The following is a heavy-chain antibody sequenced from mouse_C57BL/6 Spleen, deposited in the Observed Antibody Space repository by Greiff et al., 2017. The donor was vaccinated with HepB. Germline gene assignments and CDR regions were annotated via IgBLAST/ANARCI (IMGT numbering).Heavy chain of an antibody. CDR3: TRKSSWGYFDV. D-gene: IGHD1-1*01. CDR1: GYTFTDYE. V-gene: IGHV1-15*01. Sequence: QVQLKQSGAELVRPGASVTLSCKASGYTFTDYEMHWVKQTPVHGLEWIGAIDPETGGTAYNQKFKGKAILTADKSSSTAYMELRSLTSEDSAVYYCTRKSSWGYFDVWGTGTTVTVSS. CDR2: IDPETGGT. J-gene: IGHJ1*03.